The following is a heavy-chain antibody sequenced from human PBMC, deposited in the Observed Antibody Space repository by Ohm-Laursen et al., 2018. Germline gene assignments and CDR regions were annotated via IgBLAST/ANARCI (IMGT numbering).Heavy chain of an antibody. CDR1: GYHFTNYW. V-gene: IGHV5-51*01. CDR2: IFPGDSDT. J-gene: IGHJ4*02. Sequence: GESLRISCKASGYHFTNYWIGWVRQVPGKGLEWIGIIFPGDSDTRYSPSFEGQVTISADKSFNTAYLPWSSLEASDTAIYYCAKLSSSWYYFDYWGQGSLVTVSS. CDR3: AKLSSSWYYFDY. D-gene: IGHD6-13*01.